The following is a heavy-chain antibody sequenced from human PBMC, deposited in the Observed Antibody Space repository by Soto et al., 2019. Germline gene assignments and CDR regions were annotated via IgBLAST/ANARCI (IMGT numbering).Heavy chain of an antibody. D-gene: IGHD3-3*01. Sequence: GGSLRLSCAASGFTFSGYSMNRVRKAPGKGLEWVSYISSSSSTIYYADSVKGRFTISRDNAKNSLYLQMNSLRAEDTAVYYCARDYCDFWRGYRSPSDYWGQGTLVTVSS. J-gene: IGHJ4*02. V-gene: IGHV3-48*01. CDR1: GFTFSGYS. CDR2: ISSSSSTI. CDR3: ARDYCDFWRGYRSPSDY.